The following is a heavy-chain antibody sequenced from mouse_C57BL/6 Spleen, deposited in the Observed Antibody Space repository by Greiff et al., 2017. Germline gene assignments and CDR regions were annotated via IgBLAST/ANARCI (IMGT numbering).Heavy chain of an antibody. Sequence: QVQLQQSGPELVKPGASVKISCKASGYAFSSSWMNWVKQRPGKGLEWIGRIYPGDGDTNYNGKFKGKATLTADKSSSTAYMQLSSLTSEDSAVYFCARSYDGYYGYAMDYWGQGTSVTVSS. CDR1: GYAFSSSW. V-gene: IGHV1-82*01. CDR3: ARSYDGYYGYAMDY. J-gene: IGHJ4*01. D-gene: IGHD2-3*01. CDR2: IYPGDGDT.